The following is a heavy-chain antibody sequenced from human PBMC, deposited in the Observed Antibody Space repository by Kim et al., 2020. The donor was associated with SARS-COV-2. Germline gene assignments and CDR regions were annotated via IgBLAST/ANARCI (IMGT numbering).Heavy chain of an antibody. CDR3: AREAGQGWWYLDF. CDR2: IDTNTGKP. V-gene: IGHV7-4-1*02. CDR1: GYMFNKYA. J-gene: IGHJ4*02. Sequence: ASVKVSCKASGYMFNKYAMSWVRQAPGQGLEWMGWIDTNTGKPTYAQGFTGRFVFSLDTSATTAHLQINSLKDEDTAVYYCAREAGQGWWYLDFWGQGTLVTVSS. D-gene: IGHD2-15*01.